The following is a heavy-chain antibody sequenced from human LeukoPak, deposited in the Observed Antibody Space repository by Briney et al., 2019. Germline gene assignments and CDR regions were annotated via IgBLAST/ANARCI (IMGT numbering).Heavy chain of an antibody. J-gene: IGHJ2*01. V-gene: IGHV4-61*01. Sequence: SETLSLTCTVSGGSISSGSYYWSWIRQPPGKGLEWIGYIYYSGSTNYNPSLKSRVTISVDTSKNQFSLKLSSVTAADTAVYYCARGPDDSSGYYESNWYFDLWGRGTLVTVSS. D-gene: IGHD3-22*01. CDR2: IYYSGST. CDR1: GGSISSGSYY. CDR3: ARGPDDSSGYYESNWYFDL.